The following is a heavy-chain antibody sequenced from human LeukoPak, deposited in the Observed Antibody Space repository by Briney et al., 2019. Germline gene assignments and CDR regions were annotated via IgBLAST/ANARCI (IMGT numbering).Heavy chain of an antibody. D-gene: IGHD5-12*01. V-gene: IGHV3-7*01. CDR2: IKEDGGET. CDR3: ARGTGGLRPLDY. Sequence: PGGSLRLSCVASGFTFSSNWMSWVRQAPGKGLGGVAYIKEDGGETYYVDPVKGRFTISRDNAKNSLYLQMNSLRVEDTAVYYCARGTGGLRPLDYWGQGTLVTVSS. J-gene: IGHJ4*02. CDR1: GFTFSSNW.